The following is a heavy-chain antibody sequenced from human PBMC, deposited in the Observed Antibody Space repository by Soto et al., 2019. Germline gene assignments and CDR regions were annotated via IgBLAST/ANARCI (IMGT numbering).Heavy chain of an antibody. J-gene: IGHJ6*02. V-gene: IGHV3-23*01. D-gene: IGHD2-15*01. Sequence: GGSLRLSCAASGFTFGIHAMIWVRQAPGKGLEWVSFTSASGGSTYYADSVKGRFTISRDNSKKTLYLQMNSLSGEDTAVYYCGKGSAATNYFYYATDVWGQGTTVTVSS. CDR2: TSASGGST. CDR1: GFTFGIHA. CDR3: GKGSAATNYFYYATDV.